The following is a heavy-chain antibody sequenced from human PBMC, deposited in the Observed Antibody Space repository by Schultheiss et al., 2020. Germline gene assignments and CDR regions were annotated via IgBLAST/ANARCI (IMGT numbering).Heavy chain of an antibody. V-gene: IGHV3-30*18. J-gene: IGHJ4*02. Sequence: SCAASGFTFSSYGMHWVRQAPGKGLEWVAVISYDGSNKYYADSVKGRFTISRDNSKNTLYLQMNSLRAEDTAVYYCAKDLGSYCSGGSCQDYFDYWGQGILVTVSS. D-gene: IGHD2-15*01. CDR2: ISYDGSNK. CDR3: AKDLGSYCSGGSCQDYFDY. CDR1: GFTFSSYG.